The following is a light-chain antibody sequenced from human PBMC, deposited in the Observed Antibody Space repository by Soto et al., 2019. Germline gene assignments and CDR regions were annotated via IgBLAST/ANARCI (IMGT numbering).Light chain of an antibody. V-gene: IGLV1-40*01. J-gene: IGLJ1*01. CDR1: SSSIGAGYD. CDR3: QSYDSRLSGYV. Sequence: QSVLTQPPSVSGAPGQRVTISCTGSSSSIGAGYDVHWYQQLPGTAPKLLIYGNNNRPSGVHVRFSGSKSGTSASLAITGLQADYEADYYCQSYDSRLSGYVFGTGTKLTVL. CDR2: GNN.